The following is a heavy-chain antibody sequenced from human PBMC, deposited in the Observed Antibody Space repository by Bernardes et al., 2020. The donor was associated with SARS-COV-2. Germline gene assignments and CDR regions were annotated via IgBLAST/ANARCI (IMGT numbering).Heavy chain of an antibody. CDR3: ARDCWPGGDCYADY. Sequence: ASVKVSCKTSGYTFSSYGIRWVRQAPGQGLEWMGWISGYNGKTNYAQKLKGRVTMTTDTSTSTAYMELRSLKSDDTAVYYCARDCWPGGDCYADYWGQGTRVTVSS. J-gene: IGHJ4*02. CDR2: ISGYNGKT. V-gene: IGHV1-18*01. CDR1: GYTFSSYG. D-gene: IGHD2-21*02.